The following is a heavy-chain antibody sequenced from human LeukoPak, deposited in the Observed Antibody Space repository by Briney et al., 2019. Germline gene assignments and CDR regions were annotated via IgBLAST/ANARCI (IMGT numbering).Heavy chain of an antibody. J-gene: IGHJ4*02. Sequence: SGGSLRLSCAASGFTFSSYAMSWVRQAPGKGLEWVSAISGSGGSTYYADSVKGRFTISRDNSNNTLYLQMNSLRAEDTAVYYCAKDLETWLQLLPYFDYWGQGTLVTVSS. CDR1: GFTFSSYA. CDR3: AKDLETWLQLLPYFDY. CDR2: ISGSGGST. D-gene: IGHD5-24*01. V-gene: IGHV3-23*01.